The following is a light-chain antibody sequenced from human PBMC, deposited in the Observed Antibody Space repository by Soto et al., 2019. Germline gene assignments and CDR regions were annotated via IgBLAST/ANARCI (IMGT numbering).Light chain of an antibody. CDR1: SSDVGSYNY. J-gene: IGLJ2*01. V-gene: IGLV2-14*01. CDR3: SSYTSSSTSVV. Sequence: QSALTQPASVSGSPGQSITISCTGTSSDVGSYNYVSWYQQHPRKAPKLLIYEVSNRPSGVSNRFSGSKSGNTASLTISGLQAEDEADYYCSSYTSSSTSVVFGGGTKVTVL. CDR2: EVS.